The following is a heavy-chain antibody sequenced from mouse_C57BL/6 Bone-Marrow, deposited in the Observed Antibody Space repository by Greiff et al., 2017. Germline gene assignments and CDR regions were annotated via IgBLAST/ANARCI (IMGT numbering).Heavy chain of an antibody. CDR1: GFTFSDYY. CDR2: ISNGGGST. CDR3: ARHNDYDESYFDY. V-gene: IGHV5-12*01. Sequence: VKLVESGGGLVQPGGSLKLSCAASGFTFSDYYMYWVRQTPEKRLEWVAYISNGGGSTYYPDTVKGRFTISRDNAKNTLYLQMSRLKSEDTAMYYCARHNDYDESYFDYWGQGTTLTVSS. J-gene: IGHJ2*01. D-gene: IGHD2-4*01.